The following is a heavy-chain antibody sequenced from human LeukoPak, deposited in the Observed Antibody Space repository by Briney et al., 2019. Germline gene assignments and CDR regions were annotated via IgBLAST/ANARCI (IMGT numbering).Heavy chain of an antibody. J-gene: IGHJ3*02. CDR3: AKDPKRFTMMGDAFDI. CDR2: IRYDGSNK. D-gene: IGHD3-22*01. Sequence: PGGSLRLSCAASGFTFSSYGMHWVRQAPGKGLEWVAFIRYDGSNKYYADSVKGRFTISRDNSKNTLYLQMNSLRAEDTAVYYCAKDPKRFTMMGDAFDIWGQGTMVTVSS. V-gene: IGHV3-30*02. CDR1: GFTFSSYG.